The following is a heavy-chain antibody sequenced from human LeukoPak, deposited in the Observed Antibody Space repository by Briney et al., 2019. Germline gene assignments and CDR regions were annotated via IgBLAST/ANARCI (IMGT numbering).Heavy chain of an antibody. Sequence: PGGSLRLSCAASGFTFSSYGMHWVRQAPGKGLEWVAFIRYDGSNKYYADSVKGRFTISRDNSKNTLYLQMNSLRAEDTAVYYCAKNQRGYYYDSSGYLFDYWGQGTLVTVSS. V-gene: IGHV3-30*02. D-gene: IGHD3-22*01. J-gene: IGHJ4*02. CDR2: IRYDGSNK. CDR3: AKNQRGYYYDSSGYLFDY. CDR1: GFTFSSYG.